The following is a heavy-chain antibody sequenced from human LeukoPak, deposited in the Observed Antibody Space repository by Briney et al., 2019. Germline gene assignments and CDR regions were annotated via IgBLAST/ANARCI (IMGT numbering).Heavy chain of an antibody. CDR1: GYTFTGYY. Sequence: GASVKVSCKASGYTFTGYYMHWVRQAPGQGLEWMGWINPNSGGTNYAQKFQGRVTMTRDMSISTAYMELSRLRSDDTAVYYCARWLNYYDSSGYRYYFDYWGQGTLVTVSS. J-gene: IGHJ4*02. CDR2: INPNSGGT. CDR3: ARWLNYYDSSGYRYYFDY. D-gene: IGHD3-22*01. V-gene: IGHV1-2*02.